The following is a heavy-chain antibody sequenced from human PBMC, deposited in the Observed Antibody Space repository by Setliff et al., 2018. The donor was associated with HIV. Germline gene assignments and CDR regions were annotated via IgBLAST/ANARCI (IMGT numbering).Heavy chain of an antibody. D-gene: IGHD2-2*01. CDR2: ISRSGTHI. CDR1: GFSFSSYS. Sequence: GGSLSLSCAASGFSFSSYSMNWVRQAPGKGLEWVSSISRSGTHISYTDSVRGRFTISRDNAKNSLYLKMNSLRVEDTALYFCARDGCSSATCYADTHYYYMDVWGKGTTVTV. CDR3: ARDGCSSATCYADTHYYYMDV. V-gene: IGHV3-21*01. J-gene: IGHJ6*03.